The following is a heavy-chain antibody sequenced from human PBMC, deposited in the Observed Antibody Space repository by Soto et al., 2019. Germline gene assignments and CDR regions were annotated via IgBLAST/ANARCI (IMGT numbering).Heavy chain of an antibody. CDR2: IKPDGTEK. CDR3: ARARY. Sequence: GGSLRLSCAASGIPFSSSWMTWVRQAPGKGLECVASIKPDGTEKYYLDYVRGRFTNSRDNANESLFLQMNSLLAVDLAVYYCARARYWGQGTLVTVSS. CDR1: GIPFSSSW. V-gene: IGHV3-7*01. J-gene: IGHJ4*02.